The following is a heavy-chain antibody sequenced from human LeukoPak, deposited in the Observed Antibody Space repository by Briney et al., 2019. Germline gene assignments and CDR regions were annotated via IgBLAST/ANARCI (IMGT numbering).Heavy chain of an antibody. CDR2: ISGSGGTT. V-gene: IGHV3-23*01. Sequence: GGSLRLSCAASGFTFSSYNMNWVRQAPGKGLEWVSAISGSGGTTYFADSVKGRFTISRDNSKNTVYMQMNSLRAEDTAVYYCAKRGGYYYDYWGQGTLVTVTS. D-gene: IGHD2-15*01. CDR1: GFTFSSYN. CDR3: AKRGGYYYDY. J-gene: IGHJ4*02.